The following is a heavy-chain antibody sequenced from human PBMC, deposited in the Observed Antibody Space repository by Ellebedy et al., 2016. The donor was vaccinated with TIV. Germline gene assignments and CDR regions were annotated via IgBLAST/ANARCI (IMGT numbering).Heavy chain of an antibody. CDR1: GFTFSSYS. V-gene: IGHV3-48*01. Sequence: PGGSLRLSCAASGFTFSSYSMNWVRQAPGKGLEWISYISSGGSSIYYADSVKGRFTISRDNAKNSLFLQMNSLRAEDTAVYYCARDQMATIPHWGQGSLVTVSS. J-gene: IGHJ4*02. CDR2: ISSGGSSI. D-gene: IGHD5-24*01. CDR3: ARDQMATIPH.